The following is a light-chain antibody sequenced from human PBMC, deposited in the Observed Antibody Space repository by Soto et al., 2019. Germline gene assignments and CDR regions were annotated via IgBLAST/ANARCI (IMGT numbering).Light chain of an antibody. Sequence: QSVLTQPPSASGAPGQRVTISCSGSNSNIGSHVVNSYQQVPGTAPKLLIYTNNQRPSGVPDRFSDSKSGTSASLAISGLQSEDEADYYCAAWDGSLQSWVFGGGTKLTVL. CDR1: NSNIGSHV. CDR3: AAWDGSLQSWV. CDR2: TNN. V-gene: IGLV1-44*01. J-gene: IGLJ3*02.